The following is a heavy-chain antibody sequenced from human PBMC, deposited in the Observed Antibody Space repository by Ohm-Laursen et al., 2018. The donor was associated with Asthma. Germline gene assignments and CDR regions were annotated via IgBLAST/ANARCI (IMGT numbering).Heavy chain of an antibody. J-gene: IGHJ4*02. Sequence: SQTLSLTCTVSGGSISSGGYYWSWIRQHPGKGLEWIGYIYYTGSTYYNPSLKSRVTISVDTSKNRFSLKLTSLTAADTAVYFCARAPNTAMDAWTFDYWGQGTLATVSS. CDR3: ARAPNTAMDAWTFDY. CDR2: IYYTGST. CDR1: GGSISSGGYY. V-gene: IGHV4-31*03. D-gene: IGHD5-18*01.